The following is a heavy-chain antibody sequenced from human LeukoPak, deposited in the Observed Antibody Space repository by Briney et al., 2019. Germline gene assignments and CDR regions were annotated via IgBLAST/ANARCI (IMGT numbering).Heavy chain of an antibody. CDR2: IYYSGST. V-gene: IGHV4-61*01. Sequence: SETLSLTCTVSGGSVSSGSYYWSWSRQPPGKGLEWIGYIYYSGSTNDNPSLKSRVTISVDKSKNQFSLQLSSVTAADTAVYYCAREPYVWGTPYYFDYWGQGTLVTVSS. J-gene: IGHJ4*02. CDR3: AREPYVWGTPYYFDY. CDR1: GGSVSSGSYY. D-gene: IGHD3-16*01.